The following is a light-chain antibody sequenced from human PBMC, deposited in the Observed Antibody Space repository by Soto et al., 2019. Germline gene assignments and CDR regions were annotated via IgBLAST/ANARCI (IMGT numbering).Light chain of an antibody. J-gene: IGLJ3*02. CDR3: QTWGTGNWV. Sequence: QPVLTQSPSASASLGASVKLTCTLSSGHSSYAIAWHQQQPEKGPRYLMKVNSDGSHNKGDGIPDRFSGSSSGAERYLTISSLQSEDEADYYCQTWGTGNWVFGGGTKVTVL. CDR1: SGHSSYA. CDR2: VNSDGSH. V-gene: IGLV4-69*01.